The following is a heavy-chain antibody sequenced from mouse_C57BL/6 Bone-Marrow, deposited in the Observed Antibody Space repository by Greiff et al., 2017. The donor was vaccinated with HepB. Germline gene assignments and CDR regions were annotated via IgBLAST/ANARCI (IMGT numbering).Heavy chain of an antibody. CDR2: INPNNGGT. V-gene: IGHV1-26*01. J-gene: IGHJ2*01. Sequence: VQLQQSGPELVKPGASVKISCKASGYTFTDYYMNWVKQSHGKSLEWIGDINPNNGGTSYNQKFKGKATLTVDKSSSTAYMELRSLTSEDSAVYYCARRWDDYWGQGTTLTVSS. CDR1: GYTFTDYY. CDR3: ARRWDDY. D-gene: IGHD4-1*01.